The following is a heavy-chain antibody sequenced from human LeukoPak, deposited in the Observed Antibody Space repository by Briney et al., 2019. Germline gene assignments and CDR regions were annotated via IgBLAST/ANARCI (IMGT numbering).Heavy chain of an antibody. CDR3: ARHERDVSLDHAFDI. V-gene: IGHV4-59*08. D-gene: IGHD5-24*01. CDR2: IYYSGSN. J-gene: IGHJ3*02. CDR1: GGSISSYY. Sequence: SQTLSLPCTISGGSISSYYWSWIRKPPGKGLEWIGYIYYSGSNSYNPPLKSRATILLDKSKKQFFLTLKSVAAADTAVYYCARHERDVSLDHAFDIWGQGTMVTVSS.